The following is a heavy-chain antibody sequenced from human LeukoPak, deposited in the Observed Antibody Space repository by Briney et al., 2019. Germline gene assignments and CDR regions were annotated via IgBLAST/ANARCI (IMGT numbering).Heavy chain of an antibody. V-gene: IGHV1-8*01. CDR1: GYTFTSYD. D-gene: IGHD6-19*01. CDR3: ARDGSSSGWYEGADY. Sequence: ASVKVSCKASGYTFTSYDINWVRQATGQGLEWMGWMNPNSGNTGYAQKFQGRVTMTRNTSISTAYMELRSLRSDDTAVYYCARDGSSSGWYEGADYWGQGTLVTVSS. J-gene: IGHJ4*02. CDR2: MNPNSGNT.